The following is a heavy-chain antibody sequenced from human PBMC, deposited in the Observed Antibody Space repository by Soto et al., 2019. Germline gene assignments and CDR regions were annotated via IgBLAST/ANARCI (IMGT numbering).Heavy chain of an antibody. Sequence: SETLSLTCTVSGGSLSSGGHYWTWIRQRTGKGLERIGYIFHSGSTYYNPSLKSRVTISVDTSKNQFSLRLSSVTAADTAVYYCARDGGRGDTVSAIDIWGQGTMVTVSS. J-gene: IGHJ3*02. CDR2: IFHSGST. CDR3: ARDGGRGDTVSAIDI. CDR1: GGSLSSGGHY. D-gene: IGHD4-17*01. V-gene: IGHV4-31*03.